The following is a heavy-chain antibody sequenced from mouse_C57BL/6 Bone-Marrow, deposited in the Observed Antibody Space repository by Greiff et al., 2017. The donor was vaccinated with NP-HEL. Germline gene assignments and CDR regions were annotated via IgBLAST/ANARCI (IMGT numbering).Heavy chain of an antibody. CDR3: ARRDYVSWFAY. CDR2: IDPSDSYT. CDR1: GYTFTSYW. V-gene: IGHV1-69*01. D-gene: IGHD1-1*02. Sequence: VQLQQPGAELVMPGASVKLSCKASGYTFTSYWMHWVKQRPGQGLEWIGEIDPSDSYTNYNQKFKGKSTLTVDKSSSTAYMQLSSLTSEDSAVYYCARRDYVSWFAYWGQGTLVTVSA. J-gene: IGHJ3*01.